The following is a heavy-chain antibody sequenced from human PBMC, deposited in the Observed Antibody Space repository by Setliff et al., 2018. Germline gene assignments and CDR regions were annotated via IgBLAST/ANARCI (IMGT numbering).Heavy chain of an antibody. V-gene: IGHV4-34*12. D-gene: IGHD3-3*01. CDR2: IFYGGST. Sequence: PSETLSLTCAVYGGSFSGYYWSWIRQPPGKGLEWIGSIFYGGSTYYNPSLKSRVTISIDASKNQFSLKLDSVTAADTAVYYCARTDDYYNFYAYWGQGTLVTVSS. CDR1: GGSFSGYY. CDR3: ARTDDYYNFYAY. J-gene: IGHJ4*02.